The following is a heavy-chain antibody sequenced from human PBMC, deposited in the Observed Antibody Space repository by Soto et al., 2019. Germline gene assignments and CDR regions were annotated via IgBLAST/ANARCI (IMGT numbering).Heavy chain of an antibody. D-gene: IGHD5-12*01. Sequence: TSETLSLTCAVSSGSISSSNWWSWVRQPPGKGLEWIGEIYHSGSTNYNPSLKSRVTISVDKSKNQFSLKLSSVTAADTAVYYCARYGGYSGYDYSNNWFDPWGQGTLVTVSS. J-gene: IGHJ5*02. CDR1: SGSISSSNW. V-gene: IGHV4-4*02. CDR3: ARYGGYSGYDYSNNWFDP. CDR2: IYHSGST.